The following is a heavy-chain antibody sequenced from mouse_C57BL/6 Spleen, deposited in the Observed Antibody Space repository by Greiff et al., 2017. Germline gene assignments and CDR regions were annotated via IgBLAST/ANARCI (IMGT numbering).Heavy chain of an antibody. Sequence: EVMLVESGGGLVQPGGSLSLSCAASGFTFTDYYMSWVRQPPGKALEWLGFIRNKANGYTTGYSASVKGRFTISRDNSQSILYLQMNALRAEDSATYYCARLRRYFDVWGTGTTVTVSS. CDR1: GFTFTDYY. J-gene: IGHJ1*03. V-gene: IGHV7-3*01. CDR3: ARLRRYFDV. CDR2: IRNKANGYTT.